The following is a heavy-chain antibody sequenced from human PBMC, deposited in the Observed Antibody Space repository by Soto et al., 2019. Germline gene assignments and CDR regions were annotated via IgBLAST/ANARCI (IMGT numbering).Heavy chain of an antibody. CDR2: IIPIFGTA. V-gene: IGHV1-69*13. CDR3: ARDTPLRYCSSTSCAPGGMDV. D-gene: IGHD2-2*01. Sequence: SVKVSCKASGGTFSSYAISWVRQAPGQGLEWMGGIIPIFGTANYAQKFQGRVTITADESTSTAYMELSSLRSEDTAVYYCARDTPLRYCSSTSCAPGGMDVWG. J-gene: IGHJ6*02. CDR1: GGTFSSYA.